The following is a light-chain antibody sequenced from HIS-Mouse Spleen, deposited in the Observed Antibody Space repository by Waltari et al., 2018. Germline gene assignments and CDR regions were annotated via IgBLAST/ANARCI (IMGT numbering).Light chain of an antibody. CDR2: KDS. J-gene: IGLJ3*02. V-gene: IGLV3-25*03. CDR1: ALPKQY. CDR3: QSADSSGTYWV. Sequence: SYELTQPPSVSVSPGQTARITCSGDALPKQYAYWYQQQPGQAPVLVRDKDSERPSGFPERFSGSSARTTVTLTISGVQAEDEADYYCQSADSSGTYWVFGGGTKLTVL.